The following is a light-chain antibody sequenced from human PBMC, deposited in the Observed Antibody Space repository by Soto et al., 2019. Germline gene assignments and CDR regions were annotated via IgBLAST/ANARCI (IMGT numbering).Light chain of an antibody. CDR2: DVT. CDR1: SSDVRTYNY. CDR3: CSYAGTFTFV. V-gene: IGLV2-11*01. Sequence: QSVLTQPRSVSGSPGESVTISCTGTSSDVRTYNYVSWYQQQPDKAPKLVIYDVTERPSGVPDRFSGSKSDNTASLTISGLQAEDEADYYCCSYAGTFTFVFGTGTRSPS. J-gene: IGLJ1*01.